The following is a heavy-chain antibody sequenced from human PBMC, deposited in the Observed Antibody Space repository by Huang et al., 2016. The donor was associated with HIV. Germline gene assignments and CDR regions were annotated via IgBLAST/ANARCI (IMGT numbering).Heavy chain of an antibody. V-gene: IGHV3-30*18. Sequence: QVQLVESGGGVVQPGRSLRISCAASGFTFSSYGMHWVRQAPGKGVEWVAVRSYDAKTKYYADSVKGRFSIYRDNSKTTVYLQLNSLRLEDTAVYYCAKGGSAAAVLDFWGQGTLVTVSS. CDR1: GFTFSSYG. CDR3: AKGGSAAAVLDF. CDR2: RSYDAKTK. D-gene: IGHD6-13*01. J-gene: IGHJ4*02.